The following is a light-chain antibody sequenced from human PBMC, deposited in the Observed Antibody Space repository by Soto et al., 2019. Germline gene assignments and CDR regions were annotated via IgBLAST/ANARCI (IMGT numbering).Light chain of an antibody. J-gene: IGKJ1*01. V-gene: IGKV3-20*01. CDR2: GAS. Sequence: EIVLTQSPGTLSLSPGERATLSCRASQSVSSSYLAWYQQKPGQAPRLLIYGASSSATGIPDRFSGSGSGTEFTLTISRLEPEDYAVYYGQQYGSSPLTFGQGTKVEIK. CDR1: QSVSSSY. CDR3: QQYGSSPLT.